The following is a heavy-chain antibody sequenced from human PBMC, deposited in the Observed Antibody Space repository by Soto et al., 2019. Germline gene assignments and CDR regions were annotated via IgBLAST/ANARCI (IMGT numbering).Heavy chain of an antibody. V-gene: IGHV3-74*01. D-gene: IGHD3-16*01. CDR3: ARMKLGSYDWFDP. CDR2: INPDGSRT. CDR1: GFTFSDYW. Sequence: EVQLVESGGGLVQPGGSLRLSCAASGFTFSDYWMHWVRLVPGKGLLWVSRINPDGSRTNYADSVKGRFATYRDNANNTVYLQMNSLRAEDTAVYYCARMKLGSYDWFDPWGQGTLVSASS. J-gene: IGHJ5*02.